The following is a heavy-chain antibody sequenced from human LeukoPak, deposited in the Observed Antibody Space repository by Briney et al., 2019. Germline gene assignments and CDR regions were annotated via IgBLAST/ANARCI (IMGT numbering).Heavy chain of an antibody. D-gene: IGHD1-26*01. Sequence: GASVKVSCKASGYTFTGYYMHWVRQGPGQGLEWMGWINPNSGGTNYAQKFQGRVTMTRDTSISTAYMELSRLRSDDTAVYYCARVPVEWELLGLDYWGQGTLVTVSS. CDR2: INPNSGGT. CDR3: ARVPVEWELLGLDY. J-gene: IGHJ4*02. CDR1: GYTFTGYY. V-gene: IGHV1-2*02.